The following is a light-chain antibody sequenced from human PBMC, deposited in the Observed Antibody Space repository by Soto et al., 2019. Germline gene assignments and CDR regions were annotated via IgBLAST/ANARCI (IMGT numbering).Light chain of an antibody. CDR1: QGVATTY. Sequence: LLTQSPGTLSLSPGDSATLSCRASQGVATTYVAWYQQRPGQAPRLLIYDASWRAAGTPGRFSGSGSGPDFTLTINRLEPEDFAMYYCQHYGGSPGSFGQGTKIEIK. V-gene: IGKV3-20*01. CDR3: QHYGGSPGS. J-gene: IGKJ1*01. CDR2: DAS.